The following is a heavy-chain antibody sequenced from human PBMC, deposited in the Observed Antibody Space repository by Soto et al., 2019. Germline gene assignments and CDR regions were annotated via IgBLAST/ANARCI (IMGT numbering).Heavy chain of an antibody. CDR3: ARSGSSWNLREFDY. J-gene: IGHJ4*02. CDR1: DYTFTSYG. D-gene: IGHD6-13*01. Sequence: QVQLVQSGAEVKKPGASVKVSCKASDYTFTSYGIIWVRQAPGQGLEWIGWISVYNGNTNYAQKFRGRVTMTTDISTTTAYMEMRSLRSDDTAVYYCARSGSSWNLREFDYWCQGTLVTVSS. CDR2: ISVYNGNT. V-gene: IGHV1-18*01.